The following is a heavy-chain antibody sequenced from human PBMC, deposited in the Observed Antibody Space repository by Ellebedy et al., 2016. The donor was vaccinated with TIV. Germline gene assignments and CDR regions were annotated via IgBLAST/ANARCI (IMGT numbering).Heavy chain of an antibody. Sequence: GGSLRLXXKASGFTFSNYGMHWVRQAPGKGLEWVAALPFDGTNKFYADSVKGRFTISRENSRNTLYLQMNSLTPEDTAVYYCAGPMVGVAGEIDYWGQGTLVTVSS. D-gene: IGHD6-19*01. V-gene: IGHV3-30*03. CDR2: LPFDGTNK. J-gene: IGHJ4*02. CDR3: AGPMVGVAGEIDY. CDR1: GFTFSNYG.